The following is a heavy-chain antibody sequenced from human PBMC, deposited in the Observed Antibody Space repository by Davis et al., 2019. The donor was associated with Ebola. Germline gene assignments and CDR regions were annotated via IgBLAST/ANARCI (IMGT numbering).Heavy chain of an antibody. V-gene: IGHV4-61*01. J-gene: IGHJ6*02. CDR3: AREEYRGSYFGWGPQRLYSYFTMDV. CDR1: GGSVSSGSYY. D-gene: IGHD1-26*01. Sequence: SETLSLTCTVSGGSVSSGSYYWSWVRQPPGQGLEFIGYTSYSGRTNYNPSLKSRVTISVDASENQFSLRLSSVTAADTGVYYCAREEYRGSYFGWGPQRLYSYFTMDVWGQGTTVTVSS. CDR2: TSYSGRT.